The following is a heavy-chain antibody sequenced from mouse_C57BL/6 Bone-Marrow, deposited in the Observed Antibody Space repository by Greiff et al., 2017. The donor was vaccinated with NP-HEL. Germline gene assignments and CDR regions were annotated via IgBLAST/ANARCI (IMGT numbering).Heavy chain of an antibody. D-gene: IGHD1-1*01. Sequence: QVQLKQSGPELVKPGASVKISCKASGYAFSSSWMNWVKQRPGKGLEWIGRIYPGDGDTNYNGKFKGKATLTADKSSSTAYMQLSSLTSEDSAVYFWARWATVVAEGYDLDYWGQGTTLTVSS. J-gene: IGHJ2*01. CDR2: IYPGDGDT. CDR3: ARWATVVAEGYDLDY. CDR1: GYAFSSSW. V-gene: IGHV1-82*01.